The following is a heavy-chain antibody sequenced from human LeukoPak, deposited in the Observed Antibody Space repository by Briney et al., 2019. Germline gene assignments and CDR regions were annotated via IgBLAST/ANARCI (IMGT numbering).Heavy chain of an antibody. CDR1: GGSFSGYY. Sequence: SETLSLTCAVYGGSFSGYYWSWIRQPPGKGLEWIGEINHSGSTNYNPSLKSRVTISVDTSKNQFSLKLSSVTAADTAVYYCARGRWLHLSFDHWGQGTLVTVSS. V-gene: IGHV4-34*01. D-gene: IGHD5-24*01. CDR2: INHSGST. J-gene: IGHJ4*02. CDR3: ARGRWLHLSFDH.